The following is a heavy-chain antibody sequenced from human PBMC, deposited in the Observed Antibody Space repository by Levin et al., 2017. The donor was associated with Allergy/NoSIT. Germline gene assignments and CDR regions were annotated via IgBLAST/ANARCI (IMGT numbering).Heavy chain of an antibody. D-gene: IGHD6-19*01. J-gene: IGHJ5*02. V-gene: IGHV3-23*01. CDR1: GFTFSSYA. Sequence: GESLKISCAASGFTFSSYAMSWVRQAPGKGLEWVSAISGSGGSTYYADSVKGRFTISRDNSKNTLYLQMNSLRAEDTAVYYCAKLVPVALAAHRGWFDPWGQGTLVTVSS. CDR3: AKLVPVALAAHRGWFDP. CDR2: ISGSGGST.